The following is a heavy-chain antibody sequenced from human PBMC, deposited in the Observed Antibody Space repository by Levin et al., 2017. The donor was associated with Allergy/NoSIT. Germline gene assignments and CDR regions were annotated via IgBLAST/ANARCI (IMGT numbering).Heavy chain of an antibody. D-gene: IGHD4-11*01. CDR2: IKEDGSQK. CDR1: GFTFSSCW. V-gene: IGHV3-7*03. J-gene: IGHJ5*02. CDR3: ARETTPAGEA. Sequence: TGESLKISCAASGFTFSSCWMSWVRQAPGKGLEWVANIKEDGSQKFYADSVKGRFTISRDNANNSLYLQMKYLGADDTAVYYCARETTPAGEAWGQGTLVTVSS.